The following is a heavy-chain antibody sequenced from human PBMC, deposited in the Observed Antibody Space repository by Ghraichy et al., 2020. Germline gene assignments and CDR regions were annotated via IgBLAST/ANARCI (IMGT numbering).Heavy chain of an antibody. CDR2: FDPEDGET. Sequence: ASVKVSCKVSGYTLTELSMHWVRQAPGKGLEWMGGFDPEDGETIYAQKFQGRVTMTEDTSTDTAYMELSSLRSEDTAVYYCATEPRRVAGTVRDAFDIWGQGTMVTVSS. CDR3: ATEPRRVAGTVRDAFDI. V-gene: IGHV1-24*01. D-gene: IGHD1-1*01. J-gene: IGHJ3*02. CDR1: GYTLTELS.